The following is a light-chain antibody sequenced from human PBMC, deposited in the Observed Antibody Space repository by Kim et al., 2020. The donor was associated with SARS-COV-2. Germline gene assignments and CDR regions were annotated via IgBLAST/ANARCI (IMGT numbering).Light chain of an antibody. V-gene: IGKV3-20*01. CDR1: QNVLSDY. Sequence: EIVLTQSPGTLSLSPGERATLSCRASQNVLSDYIAWYHQKPGQAPRLLVHSASTRATGIPDRFTGSGSGTDFTLTISRLEPEDFGVYFCQQYGGTRATTFGGGTKLEI. CDR3: QQYGGTRATT. J-gene: IGKJ4*01. CDR2: SAS.